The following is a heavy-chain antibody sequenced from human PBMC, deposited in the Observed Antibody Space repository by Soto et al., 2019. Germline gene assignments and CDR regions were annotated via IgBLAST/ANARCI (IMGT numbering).Heavy chain of an antibody. V-gene: IGHV4-30-4*01. J-gene: IGHJ3*01. Sequence: PSETLSLTCTVSGGSISSGDYYWSWIRQPPGKGLEWIGYIYYSGSTYYNPSLKSRVTISVDTSKNQFSLKLSSVTPEDTAVYYCARVPNPFRLKIGYEDAFDFWGQGTMVTV. CDR1: GGSISSGDYY. D-gene: IGHD5-12*01. CDR3: ARVPNPFRLKIGYEDAFDF. CDR2: IYYSGST.